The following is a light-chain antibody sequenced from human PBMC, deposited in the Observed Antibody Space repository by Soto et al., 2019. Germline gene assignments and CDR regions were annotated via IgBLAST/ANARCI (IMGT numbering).Light chain of an antibody. CDR2: GAS. V-gene: IGKV3-15*01. CDR1: QSISHN. Sequence: IMLKQSAATLSLSKGERATLSCRASQSISHNLAWYQQKPGQAPRLLIFGASTRATGISARFSGSGSGTEFTLTISSLQSEDFAVYYCQQYNTLPPYPFGQGS. J-gene: IGKJ2*01. CDR3: QQYNTLPPYP.